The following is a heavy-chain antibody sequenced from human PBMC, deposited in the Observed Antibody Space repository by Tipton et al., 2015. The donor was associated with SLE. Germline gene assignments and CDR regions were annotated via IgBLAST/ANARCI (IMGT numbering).Heavy chain of an antibody. CDR3: AGESPGYYYYMVV. J-gene: IGHJ6*03. CDR1: GFTFRRYW. V-gene: IGHV3-74*01. CDR2: ISSDGSST. Sequence: SLRLSCAASGFTFRRYWIHWVRQAPGKGLVWASRISSDGSSTSYADAVKGRFTISRDNAKNTLYLQMNSPGAEDTAGYYGAGESPGYYYYMVVWGKGTTVAVSS.